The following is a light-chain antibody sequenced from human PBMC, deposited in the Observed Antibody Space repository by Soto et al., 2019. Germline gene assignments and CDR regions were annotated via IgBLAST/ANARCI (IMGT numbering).Light chain of an antibody. CDR2: SDN. CDR1: TSNIGSNT. CDR3: AAWDDSLNGYV. J-gene: IGLJ1*01. Sequence: QPVLTQPPSASGTPGQRVTISCSGRTSNIGSNTVNWYQQLPGTAPRLLIHSDNQRPSGVPDRFSGSKSGTSASLAISGLQSEDEADYYCAAWDDSLNGYVFGTGTKVTVL. V-gene: IGLV1-44*01.